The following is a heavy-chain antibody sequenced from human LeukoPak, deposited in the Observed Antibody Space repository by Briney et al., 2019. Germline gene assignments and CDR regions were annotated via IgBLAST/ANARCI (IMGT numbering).Heavy chain of an antibody. V-gene: IGHV4-34*01. CDR1: GGSFNGYY. CDR3: ARGAPYYHGSGSYTRYFQH. Sequence: SETLSLTCAVYGGSFNGYYWSWIRQPPGKGLEWIGEINHSGSTNYNPSLKSRVTISVDTSKNQFSLKLSSVTAADTAVYYCARGAPYYHGSGSYTRYFQHWGQGTLVTVSS. CDR2: INHSGST. J-gene: IGHJ1*01. D-gene: IGHD3-10*01.